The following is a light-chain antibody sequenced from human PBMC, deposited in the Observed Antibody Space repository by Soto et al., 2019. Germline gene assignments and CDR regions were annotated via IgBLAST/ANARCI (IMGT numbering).Light chain of an antibody. CDR1: QSISSW. Sequence: PSTLSASVGDRVTITCRASQSISSWLAWYQQKPGKAPKLLIYKASSLESGVPSRFSGSGSGTEFTLTISSLQPDDFATYYCQQYNSYSITFGQGTRLEIK. CDR2: KAS. J-gene: IGKJ5*01. CDR3: QQYNSYSIT. V-gene: IGKV1-5*03.